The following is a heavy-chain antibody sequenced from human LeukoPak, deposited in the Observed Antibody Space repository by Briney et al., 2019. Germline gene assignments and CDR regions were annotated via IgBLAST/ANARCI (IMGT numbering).Heavy chain of an antibody. V-gene: IGHV4-39*01. CDR2: IYYSGST. Sequence: RSSETLSLTCTVSGGSISSSSYYWGWLRQPPGKGLEWIGSIYYSGSTYYNPSLKSRVTISVDTSKNQFSLKLSSVTAADTAVYYCARHIPLYDSGGWFDPWGQGTLVTVSS. CDR3: ARHIPLYDSGGWFDP. CDR1: GGSISSSSYY. D-gene: IGHD3-3*01. J-gene: IGHJ5*02.